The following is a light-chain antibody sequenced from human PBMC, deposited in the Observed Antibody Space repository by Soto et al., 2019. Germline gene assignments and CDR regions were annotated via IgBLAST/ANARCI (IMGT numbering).Light chain of an antibody. J-gene: IGKJ3*01. CDR3: HQYNSYST. V-gene: IGKV1-5*01. CDR1: QYIDIH. CDR2: DVS. Sequence: DIQMTQSPSILSASVGDRVTITCRASQYIDIHLAWYLQKPGKAPKLLIYDVSTLYSGVPSRFSGSGSGTEFTLTISSLQPDDFATYYCHQYNSYSTFGPGTKAEIK.